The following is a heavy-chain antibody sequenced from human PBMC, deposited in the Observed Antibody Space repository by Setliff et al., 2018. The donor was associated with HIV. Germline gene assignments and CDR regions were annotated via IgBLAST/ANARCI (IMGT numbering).Heavy chain of an antibody. D-gene: IGHD4-4*01. CDR2: INAGNGNT. V-gene: IGHV1-3*01. CDR1: GYTFTSYA. CDR3: ARVSNRQYMDV. Sequence: ASVKVSCKASGYTFTSYAMHWVRQAPGQRLEWMGWINAGNGNTKYSQKLQGRVTITRDTSASTAYMELSSLRSEDTAVYYCARVSNRQYMDVWGKGTTVTVSS. J-gene: IGHJ6*03.